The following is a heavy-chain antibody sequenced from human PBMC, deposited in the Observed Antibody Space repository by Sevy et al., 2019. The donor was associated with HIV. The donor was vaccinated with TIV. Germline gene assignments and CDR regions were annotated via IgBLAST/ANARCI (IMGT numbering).Heavy chain of an antibody. V-gene: IGHV4-34*01. Sequence: SETLSLSCAVYGGSFSGYYWSWIRRPPGKGLEWIGELNHSGSTNDNPSLKSRVTISVDTSKNQFSLKLSSVTAADTAVYYCATGRYYYDSSGYYRWWGQGTLVTVSS. D-gene: IGHD3-22*01. CDR2: LNHSGST. CDR1: GGSFSGYY. J-gene: IGHJ4*02. CDR3: ATGRYYYDSSGYYRW.